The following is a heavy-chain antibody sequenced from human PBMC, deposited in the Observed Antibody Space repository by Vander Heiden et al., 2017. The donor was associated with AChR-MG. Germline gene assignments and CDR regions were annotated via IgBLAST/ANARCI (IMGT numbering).Heavy chain of an antibody. V-gene: IGHV3-30-3*01. CDR1: GFTFSSYA. D-gene: IGHD3-10*01. Sequence: VQLVESGGGVVQPGRFLRLSCAASGFTFSSYAMHWGRRAPGKGLEWVAVISYDGSNKYYADSVKGRFTISRDNSKNTLYLQMNSLRAEDTAVYYCARDKLWFGDGVGFFDYWGQGTLVTVSS. CDR3: ARDKLWFGDGVGFFDY. CDR2: ISYDGSNK. J-gene: IGHJ4*02.